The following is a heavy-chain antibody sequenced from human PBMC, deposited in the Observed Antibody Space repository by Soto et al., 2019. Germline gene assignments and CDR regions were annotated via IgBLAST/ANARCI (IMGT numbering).Heavy chain of an antibody. CDR2: IIPILGIA. D-gene: IGHD1-20*01. Sequence: GASVKVSCKASGGTFSSFTISWVRQAPGQGLEWMGRIIPILGIANYAQKFQGRVTITADKSTSTAYMELSSLRSDDTAVYYCARENITGKYRTYGMDDWGQGTTVTVSS. CDR1: GGTFSSFT. CDR3: ARENITGKYRTYGMDD. V-gene: IGHV1-69*04. J-gene: IGHJ6*02.